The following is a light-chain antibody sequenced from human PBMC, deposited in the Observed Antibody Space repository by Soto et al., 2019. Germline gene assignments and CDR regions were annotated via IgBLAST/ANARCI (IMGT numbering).Light chain of an antibody. V-gene: IGKV1-39*01. CDR2: AAS. Sequence: DIQMTQSPSSLSASVGDRVTITCRASQSISSYLNWYQQKPGKAPKLLIYAASSLPSVVPSSFSGXGSXKDLTINISSMKTEDFATYYCQHMDSTLITFGQGTRGEIK. CDR3: QHMDSTLIT. CDR1: QSISSY. J-gene: IGKJ5*01.